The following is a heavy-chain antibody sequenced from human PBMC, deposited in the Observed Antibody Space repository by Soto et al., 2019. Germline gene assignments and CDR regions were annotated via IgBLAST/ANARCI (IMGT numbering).Heavy chain of an antibody. CDR1: GYTFTSYY. D-gene: IGHD2-2*01. Sequence: GASVKVSCKASGYTFTSYYMHWVRQAPGQGLEWMGIINPSGGSTSYAQKFQGRVTMTRGTSASTVYMELSSLRSEDTAVYYCARGGGYCSSTSCPHDAFDIWGQGTMVTVSS. CDR3: ARGGGYCSSTSCPHDAFDI. CDR2: INPSGGST. V-gene: IGHV1-46*03. J-gene: IGHJ3*02.